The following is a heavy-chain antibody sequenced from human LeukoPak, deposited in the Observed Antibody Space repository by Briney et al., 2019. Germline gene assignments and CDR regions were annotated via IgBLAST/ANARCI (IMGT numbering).Heavy chain of an antibody. D-gene: IGHD5-24*01. CDR2: IYYSGST. CDR1: GGAMSDSRYY. Sequence: PLVILCLTRTVTGGAMSDSRYYWGWIRQPPGKGLEWIGSIYYSGSTYYNPSLKSRVTISVDTSKNQFSLKLSSVTAADTAVYYCARHLRDGYNSGYNWFDPWGQGTLVTVSS. V-gene: IGHV4-39*01. J-gene: IGHJ5*02. CDR3: ARHLRDGYNSGYNWFDP.